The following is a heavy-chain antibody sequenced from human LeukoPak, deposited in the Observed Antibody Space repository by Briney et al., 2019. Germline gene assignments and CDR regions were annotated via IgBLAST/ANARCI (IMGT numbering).Heavy chain of an antibody. CDR3: ARVLHFDWLLYH. CDR1: GFTFSSYS. V-gene: IGHV3-21*01. D-gene: IGHD3-9*01. Sequence: PGGSLRLSCAASGFTFSSYSMNWVRQAPGKGLEWVSSISSSSSYIYYADSVKGRFTITRDNAKNSLYLQMSSLRAEDTAVYYCARVLHFDWLLYHWGQGTLVTVSS. J-gene: IGHJ5*02. CDR2: ISSSSSYI.